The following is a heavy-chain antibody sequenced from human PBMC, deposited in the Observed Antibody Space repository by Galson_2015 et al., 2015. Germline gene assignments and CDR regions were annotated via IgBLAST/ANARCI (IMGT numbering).Heavy chain of an antibody. CDR3: ARGASNSFHS. CDR2: TKPDGSDK. J-gene: IGHJ3*02. CDR1: GFIFSDFW. V-gene: IGHV3-7*01. Sequence: SLRLSCAASGFIFSDFWMDWLRQAPGKGLEWVASTKPDGSDKYYVDSVKGRFTISRDNAKNSLFLQMNSLRVEDTAVYYCARGASNSFHSWGQGAMVTVSS. D-gene: IGHD1-1*01.